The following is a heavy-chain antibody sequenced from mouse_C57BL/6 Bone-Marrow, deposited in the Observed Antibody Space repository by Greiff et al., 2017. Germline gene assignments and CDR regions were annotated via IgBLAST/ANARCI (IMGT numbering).Heavy chain of an antibody. V-gene: IGHV2-5*01. CDR1: GFSLTSYG. D-gene: IGHD1-1*01. Sequence: QVQLQQSGPGLVQPSQSMSITCTVSGFSLTSYGVHWVRQSPGKGLEWLGVIWGGGGTDYNAAFMSRLSITKDNSKSQVFFKMNSLQADDTAIYYCDKNLPYYGSSGYFDVWGTGTTVTVSS. J-gene: IGHJ1*03. CDR2: IWGGGGT. CDR3: DKNLPYYGSSGYFDV.